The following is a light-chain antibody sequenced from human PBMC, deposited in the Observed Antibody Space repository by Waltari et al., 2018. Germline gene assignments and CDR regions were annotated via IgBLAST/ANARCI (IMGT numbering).Light chain of an antibody. CDR3: QQSYSTLWT. Sequence: EIVITQSPASLSVSPGERATLSCTASQTVTNDLAWYQQKPGQAPKLLIFGASTRATGVPARFSGSGSGTDFTLTISSLQPEDFATYYCQQSYSTLWTFGQGTKVEIK. CDR1: QTVTND. J-gene: IGKJ1*01. V-gene: IGKV3-15*01. CDR2: GAS.